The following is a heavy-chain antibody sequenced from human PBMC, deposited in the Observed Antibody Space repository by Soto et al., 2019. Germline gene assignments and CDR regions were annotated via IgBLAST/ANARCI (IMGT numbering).Heavy chain of an antibody. CDR3: ARGRGRYSSGWSWFDP. Sequence: LSLTCCVSGGTIRSPDWWTWVRQPPGKGLEWIGEIFQSGSTNYTPSLESRVTISVDKSKNQFSLTLTPVTAADTAVYFCARGRGRYSSGWSWFDPWGQGILVTVSS. D-gene: IGHD6-19*01. CDR2: IFQSGST. J-gene: IGHJ5*02. V-gene: IGHV4-4*01. CDR1: GGTIRSPDW.